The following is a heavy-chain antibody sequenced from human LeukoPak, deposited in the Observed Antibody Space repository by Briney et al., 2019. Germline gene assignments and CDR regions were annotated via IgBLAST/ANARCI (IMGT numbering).Heavy chain of an antibody. D-gene: IGHD3-3*01. Sequence: VASVKVSCKASGYTFTSYAMHWVRQAPGQRLEWMGWINAGNGNTKYSQKFQGRVTITRDTSASTAYMELSSLRSEDTAVYYCARVSRQFLNWLSPDYWGQGTLVTVSS. CDR3: ARVSRQFLNWLSPDY. CDR1: GYTFTSYA. CDR2: INAGNGNT. J-gene: IGHJ4*02. V-gene: IGHV1-3*01.